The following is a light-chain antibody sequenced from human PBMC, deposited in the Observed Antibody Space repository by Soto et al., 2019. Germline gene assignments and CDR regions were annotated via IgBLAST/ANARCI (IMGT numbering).Light chain of an antibody. Sequence: EIVLTQSPGTLSLSPGERATLSCRASQSVSSSYLAWYQQKPGQAPRLLIYGASSRATGIPDRFSGSGAGTDFTLIISRLEPEDFAVDYCHQYGSSPPTFGGGTKVEIK. J-gene: IGKJ4*01. CDR2: GAS. V-gene: IGKV3-20*01. CDR3: HQYGSSPPT. CDR1: QSVSSSY.